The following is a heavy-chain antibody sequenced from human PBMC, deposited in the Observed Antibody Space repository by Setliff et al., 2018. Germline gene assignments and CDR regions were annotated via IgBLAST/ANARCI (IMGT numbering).Heavy chain of an antibody. Sequence: GGSLRLSCAASGFTFSYAWMHWVRQAPGKGLEWVGRIKSKGDGGTIDYVAPVKGRFTISRDDSKNTLYLQMNSLKTEDTAVYYCTTDPSPTFGGVIGAAFDFWGQGTMVTVS. CDR1: GFTFSYAW. CDR2: IKSKGDGGTI. CDR3: TTDPSPTFGGVIGAAFDF. D-gene: IGHD3-16*01. V-gene: IGHV3-15*07. J-gene: IGHJ3*01.